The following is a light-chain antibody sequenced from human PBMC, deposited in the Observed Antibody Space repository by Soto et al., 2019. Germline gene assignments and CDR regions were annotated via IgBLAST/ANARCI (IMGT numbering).Light chain of an antibody. J-gene: IGLJ1*01. CDR1: SSDVGNYNY. CDR3: RSFTSSTTYV. V-gene: IGLV2-14*01. CDR2: NVN. Sequence: LTQSASVSGSPGQSITISCTGTSSDVGNYNYVSWYQQHPGEVPKLIIFNVNNRPSGVSNRFSGSKSGNTASLTISGLQAEDEADYYCRSFTSSTTYVFGSGTKVTVL.